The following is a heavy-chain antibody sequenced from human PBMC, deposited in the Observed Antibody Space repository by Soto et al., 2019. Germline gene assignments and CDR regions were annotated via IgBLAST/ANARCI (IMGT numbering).Heavy chain of an antibody. Sequence: LRLSCAASGFTFNSYVMTWVRQAPGEGLEWVSSISRSGRGSAYYADSVKGRFTISRDNSENTLFLQMNNLRDEDTALYYCARGRYLDSSDYWVANLPFDHWDLGTLVTVSS. V-gene: IGHV3-23*01. J-gene: IGHJ4*02. CDR1: GFTFNSYV. CDR3: ARGRYLDSSDYWVANLPFDH. D-gene: IGHD3-22*01. CDR2: ISRSGRGSA.